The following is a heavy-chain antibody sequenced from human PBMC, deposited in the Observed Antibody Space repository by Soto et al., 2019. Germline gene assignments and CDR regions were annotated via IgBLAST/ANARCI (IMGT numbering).Heavy chain of an antibody. CDR3: ARGYSSGWYSDY. J-gene: IGHJ4*02. D-gene: IGHD6-19*01. CDR2: ISYDGSNK. Sequence: QVQLVESGGGVVQPGRSLRLSCAASGFTFSSYAMHWVRQAPGKGLGWVALISYDGSNKYYADSVKGRFTISRDNSKNTRYLQTNSLRAEDMAVYYCARGYSSGWYSDYWGQGTLVTVSS. V-gene: IGHV3-30-3*01. CDR1: GFTFSSYA.